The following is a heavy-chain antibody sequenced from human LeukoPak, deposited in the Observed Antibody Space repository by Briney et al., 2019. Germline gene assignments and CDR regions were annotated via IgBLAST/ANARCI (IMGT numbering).Heavy chain of an antibody. CDR2: ISAYNGNT. CDR1: GYTFTSYG. J-gene: IGHJ4*02. Sequence: ASVKVSCKASGYTFTSYGISWVRQAPGQGLEWMGWISAYNGNTNYAQKLQGRVTMTTDTSTSTAYMELRSLRSDDTAVYYCARDPRDSSSSSYYFDYWGQGTLVTVSS. V-gene: IGHV1-18*01. D-gene: IGHD6-6*01. CDR3: ARDPRDSSSSSYYFDY.